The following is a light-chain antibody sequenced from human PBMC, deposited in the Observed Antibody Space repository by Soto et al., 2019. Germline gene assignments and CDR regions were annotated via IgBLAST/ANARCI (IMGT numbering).Light chain of an antibody. CDR2: DAS. Sequence: AIQLTQSPSSLSASVGDRVTLTCRASQGISSALAWYQQKPGKAPKLLIYDASRLDSGVPSRFSGSGSGTDFTLTISILQPEDFATYYCQQFNRYPLTFGGGTKVEIK. CDR1: QGISSA. CDR3: QQFNRYPLT. J-gene: IGKJ4*01. V-gene: IGKV1-13*02.